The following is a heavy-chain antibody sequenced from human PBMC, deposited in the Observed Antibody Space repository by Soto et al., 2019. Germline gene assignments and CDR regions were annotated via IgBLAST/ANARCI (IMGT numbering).Heavy chain of an antibody. Sequence: GGSLRLSCAASGFTFSSYEMNWVRQAPGKGLEWVSYISSSGSTIYYADSVKGRFTISRDNAKNSLYLQMNSLRAEDTAVYYCARQSGYSGYDPSYYFDYWGQGTLVTVSS. V-gene: IGHV3-48*03. CDR1: GFTFSSYE. CDR2: ISSSGSTI. D-gene: IGHD5-12*01. CDR3: ARQSGYSGYDPSYYFDY. J-gene: IGHJ4*02.